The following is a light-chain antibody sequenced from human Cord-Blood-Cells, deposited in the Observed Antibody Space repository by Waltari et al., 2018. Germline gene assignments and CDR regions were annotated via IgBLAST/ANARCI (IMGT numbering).Light chain of an antibody. J-gene: IGKJ1*01. CDR2: LGS. V-gene: IGKV2-28*01. CDR1: QSLLHSNGYNY. Sequence: DIVMTQSPLSLPVPPGEPACISCRSSQSLLHSNGYNYLDGYLQQPGQSPQLLVYLGSNRASGVPDRCSGSGSGTDFTLKISRVEAEDVGVYYCMQALQTPWTFGQGTKVEIK. CDR3: MQALQTPWT.